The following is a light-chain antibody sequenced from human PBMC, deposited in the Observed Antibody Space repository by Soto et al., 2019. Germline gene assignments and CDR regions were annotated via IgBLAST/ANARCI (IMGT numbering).Light chain of an antibody. CDR2: GAS. V-gene: IGKV3-15*01. Sequence: EIVMTQSPATLSVSPGERVTLSCRASQDIRSSLAWYQQKPGQAPRLLIYGASTRATGIAARFSGSGSATDFTLTISRLEPEDFAVYYCQQYGTSPRSTFGKGNKVDIK. CDR1: QDIRSS. CDR3: QQYGTSPRST. J-gene: IGKJ2*01.